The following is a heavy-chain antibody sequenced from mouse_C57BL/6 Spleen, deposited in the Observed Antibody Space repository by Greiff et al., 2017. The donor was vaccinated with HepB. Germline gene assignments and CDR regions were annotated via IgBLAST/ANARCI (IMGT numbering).Heavy chain of an antibody. Sequence: EVQLQQSGPELVKPGASVKMSCKASGYTFTDYNMHWVKQSHGKSLEWIGYINPNNGGTSYNQKFKGKATLTVNKSSSTAYMELRSLTSEDSAVYYCARSPFITTPEVFDYWGQGTTLTVSS. CDR3: ARSPFITTPEVFDY. J-gene: IGHJ2*01. D-gene: IGHD1-1*01. CDR1: GYTFTDYN. V-gene: IGHV1-22*01. CDR2: INPNNGGT.